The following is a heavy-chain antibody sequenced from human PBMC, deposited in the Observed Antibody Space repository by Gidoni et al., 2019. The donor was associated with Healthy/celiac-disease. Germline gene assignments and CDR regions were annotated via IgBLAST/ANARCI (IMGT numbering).Heavy chain of an antibody. V-gene: IGHV3-30*18. Sequence: QVQLVESGGGVVQPGRSLRLSCAASGFTFSSYGMHWVRQAPGKGLEWVAVISYDGSNKYYADSGKGRFTISRDNSKNTLYLQMNSLRAEDTAVYYCAKSRLDVVVVAATPADYWGQGTLVTVSS. D-gene: IGHD2-15*01. CDR3: AKSRLDVVVVAATPADY. CDR1: GFTFSSYG. J-gene: IGHJ4*02. CDR2: ISYDGSNK.